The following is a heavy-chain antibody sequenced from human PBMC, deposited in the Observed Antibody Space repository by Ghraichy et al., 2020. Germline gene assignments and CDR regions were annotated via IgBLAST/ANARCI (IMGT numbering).Heavy chain of an antibody. J-gene: IGHJ4*02. V-gene: IGHV3-7*04. D-gene: IGHD6-13*01. Sequence: GGSLRLSCAASGFTFSDFWMTWVRQAPGKGLEWVASISQDGSEKSYVDSVKGRFTVSRDNAKGLLYLQMISLRAEDTAVYYCARDIVAPGLFLDYWGQGTLVTVSS. CDR1: GFTFSDFW. CDR3: ARDIVAPGLFLDY. CDR2: ISQDGSEK.